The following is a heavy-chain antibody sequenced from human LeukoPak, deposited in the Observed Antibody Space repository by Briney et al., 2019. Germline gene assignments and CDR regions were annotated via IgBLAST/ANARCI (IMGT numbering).Heavy chain of an antibody. V-gene: IGHV1-18*01. CDR2: ISAYSGYT. D-gene: IGHD1/OR15-1a*01. Sequence: ASVKVSCKASGYTFTTYGISWVRQAPGQGLEWMGWISAYSGYTNYAQKFRGRVTMTTGTSTDTAYMELRSLRSDDTAVYYCARDGNNDSFYYYYYMDVWGKGTTVTVSS. CDR1: GYTFTTYG. J-gene: IGHJ6*03. CDR3: ARDGNNDSFYYYYYMDV.